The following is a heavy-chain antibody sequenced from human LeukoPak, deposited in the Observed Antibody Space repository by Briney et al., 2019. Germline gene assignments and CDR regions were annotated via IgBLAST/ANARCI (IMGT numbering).Heavy chain of an antibody. D-gene: IGHD1-26*01. CDR3: ATGGSYFGY. Sequence: GGSLRLPCAASGVTFSSYAMSWVRQAPGKGLEWVSAISGSGGSTYYADSVKGRFTISRDNAKNTLYLQMNSLRAEDTAVYYFATGGSYFGYWGQGTLVTVSS. CDR2: ISGSGGST. J-gene: IGHJ4*02. CDR1: GVTFSSYA. V-gene: IGHV3-23*01.